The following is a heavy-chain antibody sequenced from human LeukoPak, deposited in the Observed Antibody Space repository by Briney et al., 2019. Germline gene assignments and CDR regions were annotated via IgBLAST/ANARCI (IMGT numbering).Heavy chain of an antibody. Sequence: TGGSLRLSCAASGFTFSSYGMHWVRQAPGKGLEWVAVISYDGSNKYYADSVKGRFTISRDNSKNTLYLQMNSLRAEDMAVYYCAKLPLGYYYDSSGYYEPMYYFDYWGQGTLVTVSS. J-gene: IGHJ4*02. CDR1: GFTFSSYG. CDR2: ISYDGSNK. D-gene: IGHD3-22*01. V-gene: IGHV3-30*18. CDR3: AKLPLGYYYDSSGYYEPMYYFDY.